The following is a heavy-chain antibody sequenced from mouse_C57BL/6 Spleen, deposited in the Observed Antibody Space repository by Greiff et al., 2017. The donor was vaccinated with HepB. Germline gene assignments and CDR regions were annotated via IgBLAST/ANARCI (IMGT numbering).Heavy chain of an antibody. CDR2: FHPYNDDT. J-gene: IGHJ3*01. CDR3: ARAGLRGEPFAY. V-gene: IGHV1-47*01. Sequence: VKLQESGAELVKPGASVKMSCKASGYTFTTYPIEWMKQNHGKSLEWIGNFHPYNDDTKYNEKFKGKATLTVEKSSSTVYLELSRLTSDDSAVYYCARAGLRGEPFAYWGQGTLVTVSA. CDR1: GYTFTTYP. D-gene: IGHD2-4*01.